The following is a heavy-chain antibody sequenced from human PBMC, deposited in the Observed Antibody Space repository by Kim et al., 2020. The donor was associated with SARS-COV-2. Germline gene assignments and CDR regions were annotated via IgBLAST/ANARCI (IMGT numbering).Heavy chain of an antibody. J-gene: IGHJ4*02. Sequence: SVKVSCKASGGTFSTSAISWVRQAPGQGLEWMGGIIPIFGTANYAQKFQGRVTITADESTSTVYMELSSLRSEDTAVYYCARTLGLVGANTRFDYWGQGTLVTVSS. CDR3: ARTLGLVGANTRFDY. CDR2: IIPIFGTA. V-gene: IGHV1-69*13. D-gene: IGHD1-26*01. CDR1: GGTFSTSA.